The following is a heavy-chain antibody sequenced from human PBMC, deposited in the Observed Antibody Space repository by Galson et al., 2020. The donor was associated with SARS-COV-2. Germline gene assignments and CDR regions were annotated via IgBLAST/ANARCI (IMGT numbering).Heavy chain of an antibody. D-gene: IGHD3-16*01. CDR2: IKSGGDT. V-gene: IGHV4-34*01. Sequence: SETLSLTCAVYGGSFSGYSWTWIRQAPGTGLEWIGEIKSGGDTKYSPSLHSRVTLSVETSRNQFSLKLTSVSVPDRALYFCARGRQGVVPSPVLGLGPFYSYYYMDVWGKGTTVIVSS. J-gene: IGHJ6*03. CDR1: GGSFSGYS. CDR3: ARGRQGVVPSPVLGLGPFYSYYYMDV.